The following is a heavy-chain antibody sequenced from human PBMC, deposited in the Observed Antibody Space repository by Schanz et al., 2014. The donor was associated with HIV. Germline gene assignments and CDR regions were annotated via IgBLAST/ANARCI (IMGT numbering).Heavy chain of an antibody. V-gene: IGHV4-4*07. Sequence: QVLLQESGPRMMKPSETLSLTCTVSGGSIRTYYWSFIRQSAGKGLEWIGRVSGSGNTDRNPSLKSRVTISGDTSKNQFYLKLRSVTATDTAVYYCARVIGGSGSYWPFDYWGQGALVTVSS. D-gene: IGHD3-10*01. CDR3: ARVIGGSGSYWPFDY. CDR1: GGSIRTYY. J-gene: IGHJ4*02. CDR2: VSGSGNT.